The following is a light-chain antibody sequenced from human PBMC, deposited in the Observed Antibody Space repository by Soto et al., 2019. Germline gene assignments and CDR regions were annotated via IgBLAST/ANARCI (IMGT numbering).Light chain of an antibody. V-gene: IGLV2-11*01. J-gene: IGLJ3*02. CDR3: CSYAGRDTLGM. CDR1: SSYVGGYNF. Sequence: QSALIQPRSVSGSPGQSVTISCTGTSSYVGGYNFVSWYQQHPGKVPRLMIYDVTKRPSWVPDRFSGCKSGNTASLTISGLLLEDEADYYCCSYAGRDTLGMFGGGTKLTVL. CDR2: DVT.